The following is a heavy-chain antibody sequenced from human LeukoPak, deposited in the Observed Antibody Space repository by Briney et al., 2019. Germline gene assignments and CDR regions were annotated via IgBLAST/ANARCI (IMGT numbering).Heavy chain of an antibody. CDR3: ARGMSIAASLDY. J-gene: IGHJ4*02. CDR2: IIPSFGTA. V-gene: IGHV1-69*13. Sequence: SVKVSCKASGGTFSSYAISWVRQAPGQGLEWMGVIIPSFGTANYAQKFQGRVTITADESTSTAYMELSSLRSEDTAVYYCARGMSIAASLDYWGQGTLVTVSS. D-gene: IGHD6-6*01. CDR1: GGTFSSYA.